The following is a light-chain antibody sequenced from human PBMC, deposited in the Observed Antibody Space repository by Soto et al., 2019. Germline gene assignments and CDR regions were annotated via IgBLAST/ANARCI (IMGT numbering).Light chain of an antibody. J-gene: IGLJ1*01. CDR1: ALPKQY. CDR2: KDS. V-gene: IGLV3-25*03. CDR3: QSADSSYYV. Sequence: SYELTQPPSVSVSPGQTARITCSGDALPKQYAYWYQQKPGQAPVLVIYKDSERPSGTPERFSGSSSGTTVTLTISGVQAEDEADYYCQSADSSYYVFGTGTKVTVL.